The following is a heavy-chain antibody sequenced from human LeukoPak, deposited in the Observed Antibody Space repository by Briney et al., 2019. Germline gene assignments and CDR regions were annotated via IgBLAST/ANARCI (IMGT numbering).Heavy chain of an antibody. CDR3: AKATVVGSWFVP. D-gene: IGHD3-22*01. CDR1: GFTFNSYA. Sequence: GGSLRLSCAASGFTFNSYAMSWVRQAPGRGLEWVSGISGSGYSTNYADSAKGRFTIPGANSKNTLYLQTNSPRAEAPAVYYCAKATVVGSWFVPWGEGTLVTVSS. CDR2: ISGSGYST. V-gene: IGHV3-23*01. J-gene: IGHJ5*02.